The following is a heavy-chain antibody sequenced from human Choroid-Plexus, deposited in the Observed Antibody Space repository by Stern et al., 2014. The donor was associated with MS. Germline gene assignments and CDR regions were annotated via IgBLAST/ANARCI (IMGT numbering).Heavy chain of an antibody. CDR1: GFSFSSFG. V-gene: IGHV3-30*18. CDR3: AKDRQYLTFFFDF. J-gene: IGHJ4*01. D-gene: IGHD2/OR15-2a*01. CDR2: ISYDGSK. Sequence: VQLVESGGGVVQPGRPLRLSCAASGFSFSSFGMHWVRQAPGKGLEWGALISYDGSKDYADSVKGRFAISRDNSKNTLYLQMNSLRAEDTAVYYCAKDRQYLTFFFDFWGQDPWSPSPQ.